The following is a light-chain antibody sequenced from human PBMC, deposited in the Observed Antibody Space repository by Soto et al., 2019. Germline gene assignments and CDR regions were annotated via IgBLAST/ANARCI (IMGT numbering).Light chain of an antibody. Sequence: EIVLTQAPGTLSLSPGERATLSCRASQSISSSYLAWYRQKPGQAPRLLIYGASSRATSIPDRFSGSGSGTDFTLTISRLEPEDFAVYFCQHYGSSPPYTFGQGTKLEIK. J-gene: IGKJ2*01. CDR2: GAS. CDR3: QHYGSSPPYT. CDR1: QSISSSY. V-gene: IGKV3-20*01.